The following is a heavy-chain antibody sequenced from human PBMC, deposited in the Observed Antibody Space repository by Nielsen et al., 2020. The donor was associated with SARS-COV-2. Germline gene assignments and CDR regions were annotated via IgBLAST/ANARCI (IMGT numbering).Heavy chain of an antibody. CDR3: ARDRYGSGSDDAFDI. J-gene: IGHJ3*02. Sequence: GESLKISCAASGFTFSSYGMHWVRQAPGKGLEWVAVIWYDGSNKYYADSVKGRFTISRDNSKNTLYLQMNSLRAEDTAVYYCARDRYGSGSDDAFDIWGQGTMVTVSS. D-gene: IGHD3-10*01. CDR2: IWYDGSNK. V-gene: IGHV3-33*01. CDR1: GFTFSSYG.